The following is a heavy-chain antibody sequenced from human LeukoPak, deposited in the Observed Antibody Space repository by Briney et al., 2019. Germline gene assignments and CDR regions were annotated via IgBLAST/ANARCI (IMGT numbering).Heavy chain of an antibody. CDR3: AREHVGYSSGWHELDF. V-gene: IGHV4-4*07. D-gene: IGHD6-19*01. CDR2: IYTSGIN. CDR1: GGSISSNF. Sequence: TSETLSLTCSVSGGSISSNFWSWIRQPAGKGLEWIGRIYTSGINNYNPSLKSRVTMSVDTSMKQFSLSLSSVTAADTAVYYCAREHVGYSSGWHELDFWGQGGLVSVRS. J-gene: IGHJ4*02.